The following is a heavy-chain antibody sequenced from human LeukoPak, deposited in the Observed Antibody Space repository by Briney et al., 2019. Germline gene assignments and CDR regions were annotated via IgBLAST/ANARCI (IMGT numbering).Heavy chain of an antibody. Sequence: GGSLRLSCAASGFTFSSNYMSWVRQAPGKGLEWVAVIYSGGSTYYSDSVKGRFTISRDNSKNTLYLQMNSLSAEDTAVYYCARDALYGSGSYLGRSGYFDYWGQGTLVTVSS. V-gene: IGHV3-66*02. D-gene: IGHD3-10*01. CDR3: ARDALYGSGSYLGRSGYFDY. J-gene: IGHJ4*02. CDR2: IYSGGST. CDR1: GFTFSSNY.